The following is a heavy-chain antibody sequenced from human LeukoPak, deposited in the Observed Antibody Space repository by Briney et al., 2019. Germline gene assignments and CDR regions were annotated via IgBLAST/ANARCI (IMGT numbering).Heavy chain of an antibody. D-gene: IGHD6-6*01. CDR2: INPNNGGT. V-gene: IGHV1-2*02. CDR1: GYTFTGYY. CDR3: ARAITSSFSPSAD. Sequence: GASVKVSCKASGYTFTGYYMHWVRQAPGQGLEWMGWINPNNGGTNYAQKFQGRVTMTRDTSISTAYMELSRLRSDDTAVYYCARAITSSFSPSADWGQGTLVTVSS. J-gene: IGHJ4*02.